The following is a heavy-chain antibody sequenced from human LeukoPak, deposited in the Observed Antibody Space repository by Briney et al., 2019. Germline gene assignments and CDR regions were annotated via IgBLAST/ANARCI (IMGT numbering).Heavy chain of an antibody. CDR3: AKEPRSIAVLSH. CDR2: ISWNSGSI. CDR1: GFTFDDYA. D-gene: IGHD6-19*01. V-gene: IGHV3-9*01. J-gene: IGHJ4*02. Sequence: AGGSLRLSCAASGFTFDDYAMHWVRQAPGKGLEWVSGISWNSGSIGYADSVKGRFTISRDNSKNTLYLQMNSLRAEDTAVYYCAKEPRSIAVLSHWGQGTLVTVSS.